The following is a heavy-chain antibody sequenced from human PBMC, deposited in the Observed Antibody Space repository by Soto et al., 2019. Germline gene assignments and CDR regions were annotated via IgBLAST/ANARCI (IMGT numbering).Heavy chain of an antibody. Sequence: GASVKVSCKASGYTFNSYYLHWGRQAPGQGLEWIGIINPSAGSTSYTQKFQGRVTMTRDTAASTAYMELRSLRSEDTAQYYWARVPRYSSDIVEVPAVMFDDWFHPWGQGTLVTVSS. D-gene: IGHD2-2*01. CDR2: INPSAGST. CDR3: ARVPRYSSDIVEVPAVMFDDWFHP. J-gene: IGHJ5*02. CDR1: GYTFNSYY. V-gene: IGHV1-46*02.